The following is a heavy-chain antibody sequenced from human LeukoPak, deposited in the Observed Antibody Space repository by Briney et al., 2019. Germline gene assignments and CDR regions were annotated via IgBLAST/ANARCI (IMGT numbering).Heavy chain of an antibody. CDR2: IGGSGDRT. D-gene: IGHD4-23*01. J-gene: IGHJ3*02. V-gene: IGHV3-23*01. Sequence: GGSLRLSCAAAGFTFSSYAMSWVRQAPGRGLEWVSAIGGSGDRTYYADSVKGRFTISRDNSKHTLYLQMNSLRADDTAVYYCAKDDYGGNPGAFDIWGQGTMVNVPS. CDR1: GFTFSSYA. CDR3: AKDDYGGNPGAFDI.